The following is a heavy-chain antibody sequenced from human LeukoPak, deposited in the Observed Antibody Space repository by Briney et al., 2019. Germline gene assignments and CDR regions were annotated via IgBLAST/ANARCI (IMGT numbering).Heavy chain of an antibody. CDR1: GGSISSGDYY. D-gene: IGHD1-26*01. CDR2: IYYSGST. Sequence: PSETLSLTCTVSGGSISSGDYYWGWVRQPPGKGLEWIGYIYYSGSTYYNPSLKSRVTISVDTSKNQFSLKLSSVTAADTAVYYCARVGSGSYYQDAFDIWGQGTMVTVSS. J-gene: IGHJ3*02. V-gene: IGHV4-30-4*08. CDR3: ARVGSGSYYQDAFDI.